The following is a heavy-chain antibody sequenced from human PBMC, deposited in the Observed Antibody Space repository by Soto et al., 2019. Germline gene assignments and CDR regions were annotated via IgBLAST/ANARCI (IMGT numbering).Heavy chain of an antibody. D-gene: IGHD6-6*01. V-gene: IGHV3-48*03. J-gene: IGHJ6*02. Sequence: EVQLVESGGGLVQPGGSLRLSCAASGFTFGTYEMNWVRQAPGKGLEWVSYISRSGSTIYYADSVKGRFTISRDNAKNSLYLQLISLRAEDTAVYYCARDPSLSSSSYLTYYSGMDVWGQGTTVTVPS. CDR1: GFTFGTYE. CDR3: ARDPSLSSSSYLTYYSGMDV. CDR2: ISRSGSTI.